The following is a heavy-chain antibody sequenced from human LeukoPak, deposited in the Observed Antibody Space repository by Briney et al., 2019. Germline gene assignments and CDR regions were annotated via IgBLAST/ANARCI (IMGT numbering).Heavy chain of an antibody. V-gene: IGHV4-4*02. CDR1: GGSISSSNW. D-gene: IGHD3-16*01. Sequence: SETLSLTCAVSGGSISSSNWWSWVRPPPEKGLEWIWEIYHSGGTNYNPSLKSRVTISVDKSKNQFSLRLSSVTAADTAVYYCARLSSGGTPNWFDPWGPGTLVTVSS. CDR2: IYHSGGT. CDR3: ARLSSGGTPNWFDP. J-gene: IGHJ5*02.